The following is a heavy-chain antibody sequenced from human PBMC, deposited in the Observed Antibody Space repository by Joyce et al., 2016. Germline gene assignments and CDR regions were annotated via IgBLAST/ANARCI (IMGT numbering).Heavy chain of an antibody. V-gene: IGHV3-15*01. Sequence: EVQLVESGGGLVKPGGSLRLSCAASGFSFRNAWVTWVRQAPGKGLAWVGRVKSKSQGGTTDYAATVKGRFTISRDDARDTAYLQMNSLKSEDTGVYFCVTGLCIGTACHWDDAFDVWGQGTMVTVSS. CDR2: VKSKSQGGTT. CDR3: VTGLCIGTACHWDDAFDV. D-gene: IGHD2-2*01. J-gene: IGHJ3*01. CDR1: GFSFRNAW.